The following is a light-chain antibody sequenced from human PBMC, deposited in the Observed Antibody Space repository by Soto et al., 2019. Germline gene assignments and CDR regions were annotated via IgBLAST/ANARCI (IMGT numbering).Light chain of an antibody. CDR3: QQRSNWIT. Sequence: EIVLTQSPATLSFSPGERATLSCRASQNVSSYLAWYQQKPGQAPRLLIYDASNRATGIPARFSGSGSGTDFTLTISSLEPEDFAVYYCQQRSNWITFGQGTRREIK. CDR2: DAS. J-gene: IGKJ5*01. V-gene: IGKV3-11*01. CDR1: QNVSSY.